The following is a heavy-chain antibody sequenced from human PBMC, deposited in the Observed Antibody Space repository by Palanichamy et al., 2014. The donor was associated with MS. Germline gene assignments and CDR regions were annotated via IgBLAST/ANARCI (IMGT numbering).Heavy chain of an antibody. CDR2: NYWDDDK. CDR3: VHTGCGGDCLRSNYHYDVDV. J-gene: IGHJ6*02. Sequence: ITLKESGPTLVKPTQTLTLTCTFSGFSFSTRKVGVGWIRQPPGKALEWLVINYWDDDKRFSPSLKNRLTITKDTSKSQVVLTMTDMHPVDTATYYCVHTGCGGDCLRSNYHYDVDVWGQGTTVTVSS. V-gene: IGHV2-5*02. D-gene: IGHD2-21*02. CDR1: GFSFSTRKVG.